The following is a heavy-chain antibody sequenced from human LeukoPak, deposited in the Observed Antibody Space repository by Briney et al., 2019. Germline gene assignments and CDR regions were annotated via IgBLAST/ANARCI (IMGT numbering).Heavy chain of an antibody. J-gene: IGHJ4*02. V-gene: IGHV3-33*01. CDR2: IWYDGSNK. CDR1: GFTFSSYG. CDR3: ARDSVELQDRMWLLDY. Sequence: PGGSLRLSCAASGFTFSSYGMHWVRQAPGKGLEWVAVIWYDGSNKYYADSVKGRFTISRDNSKNTLYLQMNSLRAEDTAVYYCARDSVELQDRMWLLDYWGQGTLVTVSS. D-gene: IGHD3-22*01.